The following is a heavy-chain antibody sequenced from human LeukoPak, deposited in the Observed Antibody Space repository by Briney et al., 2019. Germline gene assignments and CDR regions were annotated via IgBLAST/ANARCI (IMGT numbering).Heavy chain of an antibody. CDR3: ARDADGAFGI. J-gene: IGHJ3*02. Sequence: GVSVKVSCKASGYTFTSYDINWVRQATGQGLEWMGRIIPIFGTANYAQKFQGRVTITTDESTSTAYMELSSLRSEDTAVYYCARDADGAFGIWGQGTMVTVSS. CDR1: GYTFTSYD. V-gene: IGHV1-69*05. D-gene: IGHD5-24*01. CDR2: IIPIFGTA.